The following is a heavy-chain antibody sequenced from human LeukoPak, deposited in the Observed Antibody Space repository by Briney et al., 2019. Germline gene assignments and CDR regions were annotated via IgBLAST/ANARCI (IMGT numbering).Heavy chain of an antibody. D-gene: IGHD3-3*01. J-gene: IGHJ6*03. CDR2: ISSSSSYI. V-gene: IGHV3-21*03. CDR3: ARGRAFGGVLGRGYYMDV. CDR1: GLTYSSYS. Sequence: GGSLRLFCAASGLTYSSYSMNWVRQAPGKGLEWVSSISSSSSYIYYADSMKGRFTITRDIAKNSLYLQITRHRADDTAEYYCARGRAFGGVLGRGYYMDVWGKGTRVTVSS.